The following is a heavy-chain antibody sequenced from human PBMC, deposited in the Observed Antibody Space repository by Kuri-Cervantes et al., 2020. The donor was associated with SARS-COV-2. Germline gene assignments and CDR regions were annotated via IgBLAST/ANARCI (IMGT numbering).Heavy chain of an antibody. CDR2: IYSGGST. Sequence: GESLKISCAASGFTVSSNYMSWVRQAPGKGLEWVSVIYSGGSTYYAEPVKGRFTISRDESRNTLYLHMNNLKTEDTGVYYCTTDAEWLVNRNYYYGMDVWGQGTTVTVSS. CDR3: TTDAEWLVNRNYYYGMDV. V-gene: IGHV3-53*01. D-gene: IGHD6-19*01. J-gene: IGHJ6*02. CDR1: GFTVSSNY.